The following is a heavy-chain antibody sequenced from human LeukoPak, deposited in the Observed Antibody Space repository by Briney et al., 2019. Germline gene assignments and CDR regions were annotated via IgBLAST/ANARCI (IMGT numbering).Heavy chain of an antibody. J-gene: IGHJ4*02. CDR2: ISGSGGST. CDR1: GFTFSSYA. D-gene: IGHD4-17*01. CDR3: ASEPTVTYKESPFDC. Sequence: GGSLRLSCAASGFTFSSYAMSWVRQAPGKGLEWVSAISGSGGSTYYADSVKGRFTISRDSSKNTLYLQMNSLRAEDTAVYYCASEPTVTYKESPFDCWGQGTLVTVSS. V-gene: IGHV3-23*01.